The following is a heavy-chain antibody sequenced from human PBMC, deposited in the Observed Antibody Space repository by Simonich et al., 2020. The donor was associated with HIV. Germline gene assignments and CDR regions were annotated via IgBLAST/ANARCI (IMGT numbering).Heavy chain of an antibody. V-gene: IGHV3-7*01. CDR2: IKQDGSEK. Sequence: EVQLVESGGGLVQPGGSLRLSCEASGFIFRNYWMNWVRQSPGKGLEWVAHIKQDGSEKYYGNSGKGRFTISRDNTKNSLYLQMNSLRADDTAVYYCARGGYGFVYVDYWGQGTLVTVSS. CDR3: ARGGYGFVYVDY. D-gene: IGHD5-18*01. J-gene: IGHJ4*02. CDR1: GFIFRNYW.